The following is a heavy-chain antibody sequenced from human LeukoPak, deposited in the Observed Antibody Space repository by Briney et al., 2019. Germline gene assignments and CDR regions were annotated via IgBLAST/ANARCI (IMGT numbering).Heavy chain of an antibody. J-gene: IGHJ5*02. CDR2: INPNSGGT. CDR1: GGTFSSYA. CDR3: ARDFRGGP. Sequence: GASVKVSCKASGGTFSSYAISWVRQAPGQGLEWMGRINPNSGGTNYAQKFQGRVTMTRDTSISTAYMELSRLRSDDTAVYYCARDFRGGPWGQGTLVTVSS. D-gene: IGHD3-16*01. V-gene: IGHV1-2*06.